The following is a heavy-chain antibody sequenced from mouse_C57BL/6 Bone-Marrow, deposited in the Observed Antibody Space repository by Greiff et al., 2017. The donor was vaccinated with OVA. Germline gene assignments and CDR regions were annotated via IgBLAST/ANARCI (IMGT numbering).Heavy chain of an antibody. CDR1: GFTFSNYW. V-gene: IGHV6-3*01. CDR2: IRLKSDNYAT. Sequence: EVKLVESGGGLVQPGGSMKLSCVASGFTFSNYWMNWVRQSPEKGLEWVAQIRLKSDNYATHYAESVKGRFTISRDDSKSSVYLQMNNLRAEDTGIYYCSYDVGFAYWGQGTLVTVSA. CDR3: SYDVGFAY. D-gene: IGHD2-12*01. J-gene: IGHJ3*01.